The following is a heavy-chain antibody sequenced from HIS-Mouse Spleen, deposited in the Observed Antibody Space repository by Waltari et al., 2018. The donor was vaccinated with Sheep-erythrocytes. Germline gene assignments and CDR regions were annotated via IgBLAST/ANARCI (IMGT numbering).Heavy chain of an antibody. V-gene: IGHV3-30*18. CDR1: SSYG. Sequence: SSYGMHWVRQAPGKGLEWVAVISYDGSNKYYADSVKGRFTISRDNSKNTLYLQMNSLRAEDTAVYYCAKDGVLRFLEGIWGYYYYGMDVWGQGTTVTVSS. CDR2: ISYDGSNK. CDR3: AKDGVLRFLEGIWGYYYYGMDV. D-gene: IGHD3-3*01. J-gene: IGHJ6*02.